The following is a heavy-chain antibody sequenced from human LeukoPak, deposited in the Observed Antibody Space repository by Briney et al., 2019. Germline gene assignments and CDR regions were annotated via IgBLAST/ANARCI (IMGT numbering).Heavy chain of an antibody. D-gene: IGHD6-19*01. V-gene: IGHV1-3*03. CDR2: ITTGRGEI. CDR3: ARGGQQWRGGNYFDS. J-gene: IGHJ4*02. CDR1: VYTFTDYA. Sequence: GASVKVSCKASVYTFTDYALHWVSQAPGQSLEGMGWITTGRGEIRYSQDFQRRITLTRDKSANTVYMDLSDLTSEDTAVYYCARGGQQWRGGNYFDSWGQGTLVAVSS.